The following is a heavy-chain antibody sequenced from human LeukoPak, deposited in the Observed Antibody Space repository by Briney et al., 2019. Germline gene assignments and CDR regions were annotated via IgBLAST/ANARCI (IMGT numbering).Heavy chain of an antibody. CDR3: ARDQGAAGDY. Sequence: GGSLRLSCAASGFTFSTYWMTWVRQAPGKGREWVANIKQDGRENYYVDSVKGRFTSSTDNAKNSLYLQMNSLRADDTAVYYCARDQGAAGDYWGQGTLVTVSS. V-gene: IGHV3-7*01. J-gene: IGHJ4*02. D-gene: IGHD6-13*01. CDR1: GFTFSTYW. CDR2: IKQDGREN.